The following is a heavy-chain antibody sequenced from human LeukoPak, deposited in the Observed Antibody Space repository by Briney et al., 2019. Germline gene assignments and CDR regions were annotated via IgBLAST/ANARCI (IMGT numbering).Heavy chain of an antibody. J-gene: IGHJ4*02. CDR3: ARGQDSSSSFNY. V-gene: IGHV3-33*01. Sequence: PGGSLRLSCAASGFTFSSYGMHWVRQAPGKGLEWVAVIWYDGSNKYYADSVKGRFTISRDNSKNTLYLQMNSLRAEDTAVYYCARGQDSSSSFNYWGQGTLVTVSS. D-gene: IGHD6-6*01. CDR1: GFTFSSYG. CDR2: IWYDGSNK.